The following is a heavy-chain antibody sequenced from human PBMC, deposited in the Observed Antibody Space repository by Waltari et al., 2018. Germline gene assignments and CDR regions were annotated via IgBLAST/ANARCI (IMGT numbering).Heavy chain of an antibody. D-gene: IGHD6-19*01. V-gene: IGHV1-24*01. CDR2: LDPEDGET. CDR1: GYTLTELS. J-gene: IGHJ2*01. CDR3: ATEGQWLPKGYWYFDL. Sequence: QVQLVQSGAEVKKPGASVKVSCKVSGYTLTELSMQWVRQAPGKGLEWMGGLDPEDGETIYAQKFQGRVTMTEDTATDTAYMELSSLRSEDTAVYYCATEGQWLPKGYWYFDLWGRGTLVTVSS.